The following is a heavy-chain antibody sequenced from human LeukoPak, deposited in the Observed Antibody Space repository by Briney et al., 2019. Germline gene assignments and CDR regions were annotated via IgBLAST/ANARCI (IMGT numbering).Heavy chain of an antibody. D-gene: IGHD2/OR15-2a*01. V-gene: IGHV4-59*01. CDR2: IYYSGST. J-gene: IGHJ6*03. CDR1: GGSISSYY. CDR3: AKGFLHYYYMDV. Sequence: SETLSLTCTVSGGSISSYYWSWIRQPPGKGLEWIGYIYYSGSTNYNPSLKSRVTTSVDTSKNQFSLKLSSVTAADTAVYYCAKGFLHYYYMDVWGKGTTVTVSS.